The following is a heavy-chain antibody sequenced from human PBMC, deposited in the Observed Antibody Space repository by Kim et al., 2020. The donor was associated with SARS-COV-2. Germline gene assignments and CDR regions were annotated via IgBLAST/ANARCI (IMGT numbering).Heavy chain of an antibody. CDR3: AKDVHEEFSWFYQYGMDV. Sequence: GGSLRLSCSASGFNFGRYAMHWVRQVPGKGLEWVSGISWTSVIIGYSDSVRGRFTVSRDNVQNSLFLQMSGLRPEDTALYYCAKDVHEEFSWFYQYGMDVWGQGNAVSVSS. J-gene: IGHJ6*01. D-gene: IGHD3-10*01. CDR1: GFNFGRYA. V-gene: IGHV3-9*01. CDR2: ISWTSVII.